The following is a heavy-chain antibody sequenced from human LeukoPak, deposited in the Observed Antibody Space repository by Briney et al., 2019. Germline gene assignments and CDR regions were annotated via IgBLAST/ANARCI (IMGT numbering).Heavy chain of an antibody. D-gene: IGHD3-22*01. J-gene: IGHJ3*01. Sequence: PGGSLRLSCEASGFTFSRHDMHWVRQAPGKGLEWVAFIQHGGGDKNYADSVKGRFTISRDNSKNTLYLQMNSLRVEDTAVYYCAKDRRYYDGSSYYSYDGFDLWGQGTMVTVSS. V-gene: IGHV3-30*02. CDR1: GFTFSRHD. CDR3: AKDRRYYDGSSYYSYDGFDL. CDR2: IQHGGGDK.